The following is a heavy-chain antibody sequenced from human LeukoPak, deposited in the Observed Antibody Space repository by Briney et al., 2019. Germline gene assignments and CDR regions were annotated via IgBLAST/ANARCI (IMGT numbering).Heavy chain of an antibody. V-gene: IGHV4-38-2*02. CDR3: ARGFRGPNFDH. J-gene: IGHJ4*02. CDR1: GYSISSGYY. Sequence: PSETLSLTCTVSGYSISSGYYWGWIRQTPGKGLEWIGYIYHGGRTNYNPSLKSRVTMSVETSKTQFSLKLSSVTAADTAVYFCARGFRGPNFDHWGQGTLVTVSS. D-gene: IGHD3-10*01. CDR2: IYHGGRT.